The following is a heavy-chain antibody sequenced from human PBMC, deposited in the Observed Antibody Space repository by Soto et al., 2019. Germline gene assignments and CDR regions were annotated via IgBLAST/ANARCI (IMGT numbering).Heavy chain of an antibody. V-gene: IGHV3-21*01. Sequence: SLSLSCAASGFTFSSYSMNWVRQAPGKGLEWVSSISSSTSYIHYADSVKGRFTISRDNAKNSLYLQMSSLRVEDTAVFYCARAGRYCSSSSCIDYWGPGALVTVSS. CDR1: GFTFSSYS. CDR2: ISSSTSYI. D-gene: IGHD2-2*01. J-gene: IGHJ4*02. CDR3: ARAGRYCSSSSCIDY.